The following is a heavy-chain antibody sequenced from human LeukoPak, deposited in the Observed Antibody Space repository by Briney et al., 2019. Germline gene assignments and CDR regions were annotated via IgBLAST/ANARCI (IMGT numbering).Heavy chain of an antibody. D-gene: IGHD4-11*01. V-gene: IGHV4-4*09. CDR1: GGSISNYY. CDR2: IYTSGST. CDR3: ARSTVTTPFFDY. J-gene: IGHJ4*02. Sequence: SETLFLTCTVAGGSISNYYWSWIRQPPGKGLEWIGYIYTSGSTNYNPSLKSRVTISVDTSKNQFSLKLSSVTAADTAVYYCARSTVTTPFFDYWGQGTLVTVSS.